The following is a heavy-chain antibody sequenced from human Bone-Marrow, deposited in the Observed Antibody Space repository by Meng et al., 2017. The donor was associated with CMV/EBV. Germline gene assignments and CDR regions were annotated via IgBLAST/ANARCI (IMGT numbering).Heavy chain of an antibody. CDR1: GFTFSSYG. D-gene: IGHD5-12*01. V-gene: IGHV3-30*02. Sequence: GGSLRLSCVASGFTFSSYGMHWVRQAPGKGLEWVAFIRYDGSNKYYADSVKGRFTISRDNSKNTLYLQMNSLRAEDTAVYYCAKRDYSGYDYGGDAFDIWGQGQMVNVSS. CDR2: IRYDGSNK. J-gene: IGHJ3*02. CDR3: AKRDYSGYDYGGDAFDI.